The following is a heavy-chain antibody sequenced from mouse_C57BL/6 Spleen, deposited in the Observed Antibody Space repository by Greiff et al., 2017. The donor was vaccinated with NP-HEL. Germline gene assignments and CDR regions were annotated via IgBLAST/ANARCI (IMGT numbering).Heavy chain of an antibody. CDR1: GFTFSDYY. Sequence: EVQGVESGGGLVQPGGSLKLSCAASGFTFSDYYMYWVRQTPEKRLEWVAYISNGGGSTYYPDTVKGRFTISRDNAKNTLYLQMSRLKSEDTAMYYCARRKEAGYYAMDYWGQGTSVTVSS. CDR2: ISNGGGST. J-gene: IGHJ4*01. V-gene: IGHV5-12*01. CDR3: ARRKEAGYYAMDY.